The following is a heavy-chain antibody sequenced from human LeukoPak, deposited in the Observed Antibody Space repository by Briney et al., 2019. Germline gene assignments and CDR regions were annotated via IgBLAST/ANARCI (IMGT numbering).Heavy chain of an antibody. CDR3: AREGKWFGTYYYCMDV. V-gene: IGHV4-4*07. J-gene: IGHJ6*04. D-gene: IGHD3-10*01. CDR1: SGSINDYY. CDR2: IYSSGST. Sequence: PSETLSLTCTASSGSINDYYWSWVRQPAGKGLEWLGRIYSSGSTTYNPSLKSRVSMSVDTSQNQFSLKMTSVTAADTAVYYCAREGKWFGTYYYCMDVWGKGTTVTVSS.